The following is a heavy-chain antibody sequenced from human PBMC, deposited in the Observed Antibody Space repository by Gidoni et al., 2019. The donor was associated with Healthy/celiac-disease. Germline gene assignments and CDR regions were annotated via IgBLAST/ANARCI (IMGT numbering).Heavy chain of an antibody. V-gene: IGHV3-64*01. D-gene: IGHD3-10*01. J-gene: IGHJ4*02. CDR3: ARDSLPYGSGSYYGGSDY. Sequence: EVQLVKSGGGLVPPGVSLILAFASSGFPFSRYAVPWVRQAPGKGLEYVSAISSNGGSTYYANSVKGRFTISRDNSKNTLYLQMGSLRAEDMAVYYCARDSLPYGSGSYYGGSDYWGQGTLVTVSS. CDR1: GFPFSRYA. CDR2: ISSNGGST.